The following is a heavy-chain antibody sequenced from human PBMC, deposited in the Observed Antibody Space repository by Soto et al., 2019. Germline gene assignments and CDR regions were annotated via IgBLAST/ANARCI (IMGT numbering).Heavy chain of an antibody. D-gene: IGHD6-19*01. Sequence: GGSLRLSCAASGFTFSSYAMSWVRQAPGKGLEWVSAISGSGGSTYYADSVKGRFTISRDNSKNTLYLQMNSLRAEDTAVYYCAKGDDEQWLTQTDAFDIWGQGTMVTVSS. CDR2: ISGSGGST. CDR3: AKGDDEQWLTQTDAFDI. J-gene: IGHJ3*02. CDR1: GFTFSSYA. V-gene: IGHV3-23*01.